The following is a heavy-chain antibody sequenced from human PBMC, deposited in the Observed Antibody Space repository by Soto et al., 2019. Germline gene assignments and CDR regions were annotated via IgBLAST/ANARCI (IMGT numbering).Heavy chain of an antibody. J-gene: IGHJ4*02. CDR2: IYSGGST. Sequence: GGSLRLSCAASGFTVSSNYMSWVRQAPGKGLEWVSVIYSGGSTYYADSVKGRFTISRDNSKNTLYLQMNSLRAEDTAGYYCARAHTYGSGWYVPGFDYWGQGTLVTVSS. CDR1: GFTVSSNY. CDR3: ARAHTYGSGWYVPGFDY. D-gene: IGHD6-19*01. V-gene: IGHV3-66*01.